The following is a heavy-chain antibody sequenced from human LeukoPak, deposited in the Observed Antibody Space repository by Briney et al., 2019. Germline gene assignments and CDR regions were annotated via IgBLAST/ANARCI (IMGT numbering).Heavy chain of an antibody. Sequence: PGGSLRLSCAASAFTFSSYAMTWVRQAPGKGLEWVSAISAGGGTTYYADSVKGRFTISRDNAKNSLYLQMDSLRSEDTAVYFCAREDMWAFDIWGQGTMVTVSS. CDR3: AREDMWAFDI. CDR1: AFTFSSYA. J-gene: IGHJ3*02. D-gene: IGHD2-15*01. CDR2: ISAGGGTT. V-gene: IGHV3-23*01.